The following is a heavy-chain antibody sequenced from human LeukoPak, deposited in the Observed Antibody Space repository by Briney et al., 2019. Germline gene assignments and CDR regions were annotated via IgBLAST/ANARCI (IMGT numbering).Heavy chain of an antibody. J-gene: IGHJ3*02. CDR3: ARTYDSSGYYGGAFDI. CDR1: GFTFSSYE. Sequence: GGSLRLSCAASGFTFSSYEMNWVRQAPGKGLEGVSYISSSGSTIYYAESVKGRFTISRDNAKNSLYLQMNSLRAEDTAVYYCARTYDSSGYYGGAFDIWGQGTMVTVSS. D-gene: IGHD3-22*01. V-gene: IGHV3-48*03. CDR2: ISSSGSTI.